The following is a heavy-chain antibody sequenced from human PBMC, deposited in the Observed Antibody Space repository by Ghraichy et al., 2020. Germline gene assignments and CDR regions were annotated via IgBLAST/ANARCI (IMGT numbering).Heavy chain of an antibody. V-gene: IGHV4-61*02. Sequence: SETLSLTCTVSGGSITSGSYYWSWIRQPAGKGLEWIGRINTSGSTYYNPSLKSRVTISVDTSKNQFSLRLSSVTAADTALYYCAREKPYCGGVCNYFDNCGQGTLVRVSS. CDR3: AREKPYCGGVCNYFDN. CDR2: INTSGST. D-gene: IGHD2-21*02. J-gene: IGHJ4*02. CDR1: GGSITSGSYY.